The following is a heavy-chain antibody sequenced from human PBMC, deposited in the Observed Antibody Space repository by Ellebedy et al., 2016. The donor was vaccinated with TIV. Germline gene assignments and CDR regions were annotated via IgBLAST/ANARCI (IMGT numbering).Heavy chain of an antibody. J-gene: IGHJ4*02. CDR1: GYTFTSQW. Sequence: GESLKISCKGSGYTFTSQWIGWVRQMPGKGLEWMAIIYPGDSEIRYRPSAGQVTISADKSISTAYLQWSSLKASDTAMCYCARLWFGEFPDYWGQGTLVTVSS. D-gene: IGHD3-10*01. CDR3: ARLWFGEFPDY. V-gene: IGHV5-51*01. CDR2: IYPGDSEI.